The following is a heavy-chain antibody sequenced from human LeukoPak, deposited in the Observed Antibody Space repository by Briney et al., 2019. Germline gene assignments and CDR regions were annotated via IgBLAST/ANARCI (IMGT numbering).Heavy chain of an antibody. J-gene: IGHJ4*02. V-gene: IGHV1-18*01. Sequence: ASVKVPCKASGYTFTSYGISWVRQAPGQGLEWMGWISAYNGNTNYAQKLQGRVTMTEDTSTDTAYMELSSLRSEDTAVYYCATDRAAAGAPLEWGQGTLVTVSS. CDR2: ISAYNGNT. CDR3: ATDRAAAGAPLE. CDR1: GYTFTSYG. D-gene: IGHD6-13*01.